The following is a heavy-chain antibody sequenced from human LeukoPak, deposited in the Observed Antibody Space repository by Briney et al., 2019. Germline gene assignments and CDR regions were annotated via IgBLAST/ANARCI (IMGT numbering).Heavy chain of an antibody. V-gene: IGHV1-2*02. J-gene: IGHJ6*02. CDR1: GYTFTGYY. D-gene: IGHD6-13*01. Sequence: ASVKVSCKASGYTFTGYYMHWVRQAPGQGLEWMGWINPNSGGTNYAQKFQGRVTMTRDTSISTAYMELSRLRSDDTAVYYCARDPRYSSSWYLSYYYYGMDVWGQGTTVTVSS. CDR2: INPNSGGT. CDR3: ARDPRYSSSWYLSYYYYGMDV.